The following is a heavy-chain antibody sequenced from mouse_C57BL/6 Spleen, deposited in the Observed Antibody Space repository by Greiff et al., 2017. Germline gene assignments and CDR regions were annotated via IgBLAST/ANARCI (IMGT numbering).Heavy chain of an antibody. Sequence: EVQLQQSGPELVKPGASVKISCKASGYTFTDYYMNWVKQSHGKSLEWIGDINPNNGGTSYNQKFKGKATLTVDKSSSTAYMELRSLTSEDSAVYYCASGNYYGSSPDYFDYWGQGTTLTVSS. CDR1: GYTFTDYY. CDR2: INPNNGGT. D-gene: IGHD1-1*01. J-gene: IGHJ2*01. V-gene: IGHV1-26*01. CDR3: ASGNYYGSSPDYFDY.